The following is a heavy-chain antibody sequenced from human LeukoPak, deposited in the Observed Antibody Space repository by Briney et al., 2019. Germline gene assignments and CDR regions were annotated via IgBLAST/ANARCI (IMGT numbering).Heavy chain of an antibody. J-gene: IGHJ3*01. CDR1: GGSIGSTTYY. D-gene: IGHD1-26*01. V-gene: IGHV4-39*01. Sequence: PSETLSLTCSVSGGSIGSTTYYWGWIRQPPGRELECIGSIYYSGSTYYNPSLKSRVTISLDASKNQFSLKLSSVTAADTAVYYCARHKQSGTYYDAFDLWGQGTMVTVSS. CDR3: ARHKQSGTYYDAFDL. CDR2: IYYSGST.